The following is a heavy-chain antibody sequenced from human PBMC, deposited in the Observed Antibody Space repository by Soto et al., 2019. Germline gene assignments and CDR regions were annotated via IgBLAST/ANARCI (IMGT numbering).Heavy chain of an antibody. CDR1: GFTFSSYW. V-gene: IGHV3-7*05. Sequence: EVQLVESGGGLVQPGGSPRLSCAASGFTFSSYWMSWVRQAPGKGLEWVANIKQDGSEKYYVDSVKGRFTISRDNAKNSLYLQMNSLRAEDTAVYYCARGAGIGYDFWSGYLEYFQHWGQGTLVTVSS. J-gene: IGHJ1*01. CDR2: IKQDGSEK. CDR3: ARGAGIGYDFWSGYLEYFQH. D-gene: IGHD3-3*01.